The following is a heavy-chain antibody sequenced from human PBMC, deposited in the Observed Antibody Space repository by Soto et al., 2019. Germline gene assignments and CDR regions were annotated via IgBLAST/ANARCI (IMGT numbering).Heavy chain of an antibody. Sequence: GGSLRLSCSASGFTFSSYAMHWVRHAPGKGLEYVSAISSNGGSTYYADSVKGRFTISRDNSKNTLYLQMSSLRAEDTAVYYCASTVTTPHYYYGMDVWGQGTTVTVSS. V-gene: IGHV3-64D*08. CDR3: ASTVTTPHYYYGMDV. D-gene: IGHD4-17*01. CDR2: ISSNGGST. J-gene: IGHJ6*02. CDR1: GFTFSSYA.